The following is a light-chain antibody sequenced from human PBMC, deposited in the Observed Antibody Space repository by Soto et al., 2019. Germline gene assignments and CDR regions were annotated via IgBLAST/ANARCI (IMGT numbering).Light chain of an antibody. J-gene: IGLJ3*02. V-gene: IGLV1-51*01. Sequence: QSVLTQPPSVSAAPGQKVTISCSGSSSNIGNNYVSWYQQLPGTAPKLLIYDNNNRPSGIPDRFSGSKSCTSATLGTTGLQTGDDADYYCCTWDSGLSAWVFGGGTKLTVL. CDR1: SSNIGNNY. CDR3: CTWDSGLSAWV. CDR2: DNN.